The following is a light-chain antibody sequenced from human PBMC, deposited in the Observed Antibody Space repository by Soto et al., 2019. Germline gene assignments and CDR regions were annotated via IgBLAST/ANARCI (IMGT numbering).Light chain of an antibody. CDR2: DVN. CDR3: SSYTSSTTLKV. CDR1: SSDVGGYNY. V-gene: IGLV2-14*03. Sequence: QSALTQPASVSGSPGQSITISCTGTSSDVGGYNYVSWYQQHPGKAPKLMIYDVNNRPSGVSNRFSGSKSDNTASLTISGLQAEDEADYYCSSYTSSTTLKVFGGGTKLTVL. J-gene: IGLJ2*01.